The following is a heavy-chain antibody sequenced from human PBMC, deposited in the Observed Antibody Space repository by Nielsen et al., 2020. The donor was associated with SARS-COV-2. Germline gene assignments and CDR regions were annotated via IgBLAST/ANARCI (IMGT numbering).Heavy chain of an antibody. Sequence: WIRQPPGKGLEWIGSIYSRGSTYFNPSLKSRVTISIDMSNNQFSLKLTSVTAADTAVYYCARGFKEYYYDSSGYYTGNWFDPWGQGTLVTVSS. J-gene: IGHJ5*02. D-gene: IGHD3-22*01. CDR3: ARGFKEYYYDSSGYYTGNWFDP. V-gene: IGHV4-39*07. CDR2: IYSRGST.